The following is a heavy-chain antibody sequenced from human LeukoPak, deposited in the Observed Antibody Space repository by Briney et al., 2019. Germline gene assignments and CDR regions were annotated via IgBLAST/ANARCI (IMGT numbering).Heavy chain of an antibody. D-gene: IGHD2-15*01. J-gene: IGHJ4*02. CDR2: ISSSSSYI. CDR1: GFTFSSYS. V-gene: IGHV3-21*01. CDR3: STLTAATLDF. Sequence: GGSLRLSCAASGFTFSSYSMNWVRQAPGKGLEWVSSISSSSSYIYYADSVKGRFTISRDNFKNTLYLQMNSLRPEDTGVYYCSTLTAATLDFWGPGILVTVSS.